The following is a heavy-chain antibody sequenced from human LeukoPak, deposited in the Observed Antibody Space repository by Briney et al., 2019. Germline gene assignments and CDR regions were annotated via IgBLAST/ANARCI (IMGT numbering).Heavy chain of an antibody. Sequence: PSETLSLTCTVSGGSISSSSYYWGWIRQPPGKGLEWIGSIYYSGSTYYNPSLKSRVTISVDTSKNQFSLKLSSVTAADTAVYYCARVEKGQWLLENIYWGQGTLVTVSS. CDR1: GGSISSSSYY. D-gene: IGHD3-22*01. J-gene: IGHJ4*02. CDR3: ARVEKGQWLLENIY. CDR2: IYYSGST. V-gene: IGHV4-39*07.